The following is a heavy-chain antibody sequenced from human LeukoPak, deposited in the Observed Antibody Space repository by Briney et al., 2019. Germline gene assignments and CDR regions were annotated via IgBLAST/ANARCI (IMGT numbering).Heavy chain of an antibody. CDR3: ATERRQQSFDY. V-gene: IGHV3-30-3*01. CDR2: TSSDLNVK. D-gene: IGHD5-24*01. Sequence: SGGSLGLSCAASGFTFRNYVIHWVRQAPGKGLEWVAVTSSDLNVKLYADSVKGRFTISRDNSRSTLYLQMNSLRAEDTAVYYCATERRQQSFDYWGQGTLVTVSS. J-gene: IGHJ4*02. CDR1: GFTFRNYV.